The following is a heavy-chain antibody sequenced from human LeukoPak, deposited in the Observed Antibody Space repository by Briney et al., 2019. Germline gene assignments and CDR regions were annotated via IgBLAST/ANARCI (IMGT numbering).Heavy chain of an antibody. V-gene: IGHV3-74*01. Sequence: GGSLRLSCVASGFTFNSHWMHWGRRAPGKGLVWVSGVNSEGSSTRYADSVQGRFTISRDNAKDTLYLQMNSLRGGDTAVYYCARGGSPPEALGDAFDIWGQGTMVTVSS. CDR1: GFTFNSHW. D-gene: IGHD1-26*01. CDR3: ARGGSPPEALGDAFDI. CDR2: VNSEGSST. J-gene: IGHJ3*02.